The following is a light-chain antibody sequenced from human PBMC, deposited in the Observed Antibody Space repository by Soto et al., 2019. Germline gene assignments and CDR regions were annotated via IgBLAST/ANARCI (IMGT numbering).Light chain of an antibody. CDR1: QSVSSN. Sequence: ETVMTQSPATLSVSPGEGATLSCRASQSVSSNLAWYQQKPGQAPRLLFYGASTRATGIPARFSGSGSGTEFTLTISSRQSEDFAVYYCQQYQNWPVTFGGGTKVKIK. V-gene: IGKV3-15*01. J-gene: IGKJ4*01. CDR3: QQYQNWPVT. CDR2: GAS.